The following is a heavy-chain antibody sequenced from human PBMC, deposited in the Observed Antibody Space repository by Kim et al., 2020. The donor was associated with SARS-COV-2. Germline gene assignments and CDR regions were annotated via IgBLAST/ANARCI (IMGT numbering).Heavy chain of an antibody. V-gene: IGHV1-3*01. D-gene: IGHD6-13*01. CDR1: GYTFTTYA. CDR3: ARESYSSRDY. J-gene: IGHJ4*02. CDR2: INVGNDNR. Sequence: ASVKVSCKASGYTFTTYAIHWMRQAPGQSLEWIGWINVGNDNRKYSQKFQGIVTITRNTSASTAYMEVSSLRYEDTAVYYCARESYSSRDYWGQGTLVTVSS.